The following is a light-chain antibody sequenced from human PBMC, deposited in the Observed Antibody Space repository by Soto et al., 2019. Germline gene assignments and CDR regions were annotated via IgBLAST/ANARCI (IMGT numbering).Light chain of an antibody. CDR1: SSNIGSYS. J-gene: IGLJ2*01. Sequence: QPVLTQPPSASGTPGQRVTISCSGSSSNIGSYSVNWYQHLPGTAPRLVIYRNNQRPSGVPDRFSGSKSGTSASLAISGFQSEDEDDYYCAAWDDSLNGVVFGGGTKLTVL. CDR2: RNN. V-gene: IGLV1-44*01. CDR3: AAWDDSLNGVV.